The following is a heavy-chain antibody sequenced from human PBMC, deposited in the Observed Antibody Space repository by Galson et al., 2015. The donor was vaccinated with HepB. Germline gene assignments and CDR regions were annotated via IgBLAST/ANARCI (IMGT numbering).Heavy chain of an antibody. J-gene: IGHJ4*02. CDR2: INPNSGGT. V-gene: IGHV1-2*04. CDR3: ARGRWELSEGQDYFDY. D-gene: IGHD1-26*01. CDR1: GYTFTGYY. Sequence: SVKVSCKASGYTFTGYYMHWVRQAPGQGLEWMGWINPNSGGTNYAQKFQGWVTMTRDTSISTAYMELSRLRSDDTAVYYCARGRWELSEGQDYFDYWGQGTLVTVSS.